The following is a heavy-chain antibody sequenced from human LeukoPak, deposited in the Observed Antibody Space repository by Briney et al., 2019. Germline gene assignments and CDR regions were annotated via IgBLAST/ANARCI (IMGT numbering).Heavy chain of an antibody. CDR1: GFTLTTYA. Sequence: GGSLRVSCVASGFTLTTYAMSWVRPTPGKGVECVSIISDRGGSTYYADSVRGRFTISKDNSKDTLYLQMNSLRAEDTAVYYCAKPALMSSGYYFDYWGQGTLVTVSS. CDR2: ISDRGGST. CDR3: AKPALMSSGYYFDY. J-gene: IGHJ4*02. D-gene: IGHD3-22*01. V-gene: IGHV3-23*01.